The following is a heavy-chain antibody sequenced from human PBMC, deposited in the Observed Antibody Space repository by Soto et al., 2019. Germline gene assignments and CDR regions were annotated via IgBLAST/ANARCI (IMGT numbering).Heavy chain of an antibody. Sequence: SETLSLTCTVSGGSISSYYWSWIRQPAGKGLEWIGRIYTSGSTNYNPSLKSRVTMSVDTSKNQFSLKLSSVTAADTAVYYCARDQRVTIFGVVTQRRTYGMDVWGQGTTVTVSS. J-gene: IGHJ6*02. V-gene: IGHV4-4*07. CDR3: ARDQRVTIFGVVTQRRTYGMDV. D-gene: IGHD3-3*01. CDR2: IYTSGST. CDR1: GGSISSYY.